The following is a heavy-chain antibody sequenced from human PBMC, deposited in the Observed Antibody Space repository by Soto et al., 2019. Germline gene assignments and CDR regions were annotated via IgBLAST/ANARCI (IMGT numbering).Heavy chain of an antibody. CDR1: GGSISSSSYY. CDR3: ARGSDYDFWSRTSNWFDP. J-gene: IGHJ5*02. CDR2: IYYSGST. D-gene: IGHD3-3*01. Sequence: PSETLSLTCTVSGGSISSSSYYWGWIRQPPGKGLEWIGSIYYSGSTYYNPSLKSRVTISVDTSKNQFSLKLSSVTAADTAVYYCARGSDYDFWSRTSNWFDPWGQGTLVTVSS. V-gene: IGHV4-39*07.